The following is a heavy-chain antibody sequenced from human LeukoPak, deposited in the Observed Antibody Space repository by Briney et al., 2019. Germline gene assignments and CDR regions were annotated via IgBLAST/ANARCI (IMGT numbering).Heavy chain of an antibody. J-gene: IGHJ6*02. Sequence: ASVKVSCKASGYTFTGYYMHWVRQAPGQGLEWMGWINPNSGGTNYAQKFQGRVTMTRDTSISTAYMELSGLRSDDTAVYYCARDNPVGWFGSYYYYGMDVWGQGTTVTVSS. CDR3: ARDNPVGWFGSYYYYGMDV. CDR2: INPNSGGT. V-gene: IGHV1-2*02. D-gene: IGHD3-10*01. CDR1: GYTFTGYY.